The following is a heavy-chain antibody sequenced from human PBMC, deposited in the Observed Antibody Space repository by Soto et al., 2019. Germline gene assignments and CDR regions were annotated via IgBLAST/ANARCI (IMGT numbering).Heavy chain of an antibody. CDR1: GFTFSDYY. D-gene: IGHD4-17*01. J-gene: IGHJ4*02. Sequence: QVQLVESGGGLVKPGGSLRLSCAASGFTFSDYYMNWIRQVPGKVLECVSYISGSSDYTDYADSVKGRFTISRDNAKNSMDLQMDSLRAEETGVYDCVRGRRDGASPDFRVEGSRVTVSS. CDR3: VRGRRDGASPDF. V-gene: IGHV3-11*05. CDR2: ISGSSDYT.